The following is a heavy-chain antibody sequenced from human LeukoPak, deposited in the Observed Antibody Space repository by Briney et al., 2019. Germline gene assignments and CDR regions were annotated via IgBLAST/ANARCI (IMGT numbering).Heavy chain of an antibody. Sequence: SVKVSCKASGDTFSNHPINWVRQAPGQGLEWLGMIIPIFNSLKYAEKFQGRLTITADKSTTTAYVELSSLESDDTAVYYCARDWGYYDSSGAYHGVNWFDSWGQGTLVIVSS. CDR2: IIPIFNSL. CDR3: ARDWGYYDSSGAYHGVNWFDS. D-gene: IGHD3-22*01. J-gene: IGHJ5*01. CDR1: GDTFSNHP. V-gene: IGHV1-69*06.